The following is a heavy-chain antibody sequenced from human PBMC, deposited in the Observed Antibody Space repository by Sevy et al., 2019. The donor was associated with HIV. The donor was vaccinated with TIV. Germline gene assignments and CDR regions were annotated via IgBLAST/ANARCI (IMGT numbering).Heavy chain of an antibody. Sequence: ASVKVSCKASGYTFTSYDINWVRQATRQGLEWMGWMNPNSGNTGYAQKFQGRVTMTRNTSISTAYMELSSLRSEDTAVYYCARGGFPSGDTDYWGQGTLVTVSS. V-gene: IGHV1-8*01. CDR3: ARGGFPSGDTDY. CDR1: GYTFTSYD. J-gene: IGHJ4*02. D-gene: IGHD2-15*01. CDR2: MNPNSGNT.